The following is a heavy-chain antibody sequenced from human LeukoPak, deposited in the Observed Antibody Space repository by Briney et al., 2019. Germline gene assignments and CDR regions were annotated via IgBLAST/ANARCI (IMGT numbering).Heavy chain of an antibody. Sequence: PGGSLRLSCAASGFTFSVYYISWIRQAPGKGLEWVSYISSSGSTIYYADSVKGRFTISRDNAKNSLYLQMNSLRAEDTAVYYCARGMELWSYYFDYWGQGTLVTVSS. V-gene: IGHV3-11*04. J-gene: IGHJ4*02. CDR1: GFTFSVYY. CDR2: ISSSGSTI. D-gene: IGHD5-18*01. CDR3: ARGMELWSYYFDY.